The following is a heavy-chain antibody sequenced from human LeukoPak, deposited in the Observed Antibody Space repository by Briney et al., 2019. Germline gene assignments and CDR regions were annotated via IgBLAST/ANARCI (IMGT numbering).Heavy chain of an antibody. D-gene: IGHD3-3*02. CDR3: ARCMDIFGVVYADDAFDI. CDR2: IYYSGST. V-gene: IGHV4-59*01. J-gene: IGHJ3*02. Sequence: PSETLSPTCTVSGGSISSYYWSWIRQPPGKGLEWIGYIYYSGSTNYNPSLKSRVTISVDTSKNQFSLKLSSVTAADTAVYYCARCMDIFGVVYADDAFDIWGQGTMVTVSS. CDR1: GGSISSYY.